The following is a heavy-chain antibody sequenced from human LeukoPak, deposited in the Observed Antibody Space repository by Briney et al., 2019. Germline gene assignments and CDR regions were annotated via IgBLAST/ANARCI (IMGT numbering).Heavy chain of an antibody. CDR2: ISGSGGST. CDR1: GFTFDDYG. D-gene: IGHD3-9*01. Sequence: GGSLRLSCAASGFTFDDYGMSWVRQAPGKGLEWVSAISGSGGSTYYADSVKGRFTISRDNSKKTLYLQMNSLSAEDTAVYYCAKSRYFDWLQTYYFDYWGQGTLVTVSS. J-gene: IGHJ4*02. V-gene: IGHV3-23*01. CDR3: AKSRYFDWLQTYYFDY.